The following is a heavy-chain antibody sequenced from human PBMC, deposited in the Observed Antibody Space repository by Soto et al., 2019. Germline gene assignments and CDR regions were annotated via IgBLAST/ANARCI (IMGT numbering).Heavy chain of an antibody. J-gene: IGHJ4*02. D-gene: IGHD3-22*01. CDR3: ARTYDSSGYYYSN. Sequence: LQLQESVPGLVKPSETLSLTCTVSGGSISSSSYYWGWIRQPPGKGLEWIGSIYYSGSTYYNPSLKSRVTISVDTSKNQFSLKLSSVTAADTAVYYCARTYDSSGYYYSNWGQGTLVTVSS. CDR2: IYYSGST. V-gene: IGHV4-39*01. CDR1: GGSISSSSYY.